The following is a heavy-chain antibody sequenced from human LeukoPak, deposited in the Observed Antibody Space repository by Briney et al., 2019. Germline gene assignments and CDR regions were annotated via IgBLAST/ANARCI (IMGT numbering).Heavy chain of an antibody. CDR3: ARAGIGNALDY. CDR1: GFTFSSYG. J-gene: IGHJ4*02. V-gene: IGHV3-33*01. D-gene: IGHD2-2*01. CDR2: IWYDRSNK. Sequence: GGSLRLSCAASGFTFSSYGMHWVRQAPGKGLEWVAIIWYDRSNKYFAESVMGRFTISKDNSKNTVYLQMNSLRNEDTAVYYCARAGIGNALDYWGQGTQVTVSS.